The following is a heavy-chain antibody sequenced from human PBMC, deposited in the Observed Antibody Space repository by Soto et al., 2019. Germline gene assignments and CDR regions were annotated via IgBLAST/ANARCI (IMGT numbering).Heavy chain of an antibody. D-gene: IGHD3-22*01. J-gene: IGHJ4*02. CDR3: ATMAYFRGYYVFDY. V-gene: IGHV4-61*01. Sequence: QVQLQESGPGLVKPSETLSLTCTVSAGSVSSGSYYWSWIRQPPGKGMEWIGYIYHSGSTNYNPSLKIRITISVDTSKNQFYLKLSSVTAADTAVYYCATMAYFRGYYVFDYWGQGTLVTVSS. CDR2: IYHSGST. CDR1: AGSVSSGSYY.